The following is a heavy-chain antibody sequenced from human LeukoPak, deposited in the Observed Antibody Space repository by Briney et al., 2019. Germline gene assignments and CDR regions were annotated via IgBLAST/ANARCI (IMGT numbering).Heavy chain of an antibody. CDR1: GVTVNNNY. V-gene: IGHV3-66*01. Sequence: GGSLRLSCAASGVTVNNNYMSWVRQARGKAVEWVSVIDSGGSTYYADSVKGRFTSPRDKSKNTVYLQMNSLRAEDTAVYYCVRDASWGQGTLVTVSS. J-gene: IGHJ4*02. CDR2: IDSGGST. CDR3: VRDAS.